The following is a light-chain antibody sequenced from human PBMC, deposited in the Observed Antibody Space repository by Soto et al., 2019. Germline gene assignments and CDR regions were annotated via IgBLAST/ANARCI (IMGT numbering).Light chain of an antibody. CDR3: QQYGSSYT. J-gene: IGKJ2*01. CDR1: QTIFNSY. Sequence: ENVLTQSPGTLSLSPGDTATLSCRASQTIFNSYLAWYQQKPGQAPRLLIYGASSRATGIPDRFSGGGSGTDFTLTITRLEPEDFAVYCCQQYGSSYTFGQGTKLEMK. V-gene: IGKV3-20*01. CDR2: GAS.